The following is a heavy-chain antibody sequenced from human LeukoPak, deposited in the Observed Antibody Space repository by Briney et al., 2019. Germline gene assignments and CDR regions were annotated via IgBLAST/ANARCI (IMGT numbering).Heavy chain of an antibody. CDR1: GGSFSGYY. Sequence: PSETLSLTCAVYGGSFSGYYWSWIRQPPGKGLEWLGEINHSGSTNYNPSLKSRVTISVDTSKNQFSLKLSSVTAADTAVYYCARRDYYDSSGYYIIDYWGQGTLVTVSS. CDR2: INHSGST. J-gene: IGHJ4*02. V-gene: IGHV4-34*01. D-gene: IGHD3-22*01. CDR3: ARRDYYDSSGYYIIDY.